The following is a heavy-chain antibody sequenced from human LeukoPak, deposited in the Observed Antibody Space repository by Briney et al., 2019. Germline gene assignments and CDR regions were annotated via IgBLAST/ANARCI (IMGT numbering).Heavy chain of an antibody. J-gene: IGHJ4*02. Sequence: SETLSLTCTVSGGSISSYYWSWIRQPPGKGLEWIGYIYYNGNINYNPSLKSRVTMSVDTSKNQLSLKLISVTAADTAVYYCTRDFRRALDFWGQGTLVTVSS. V-gene: IGHV4-59*01. CDR1: GGSISSYY. CDR2: IYYNGNI. CDR3: TRDFRRALDF.